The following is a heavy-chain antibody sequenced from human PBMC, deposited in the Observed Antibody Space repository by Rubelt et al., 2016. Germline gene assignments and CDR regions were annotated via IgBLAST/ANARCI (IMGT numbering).Heavy chain of an antibody. CDR1: GFAFSSFW. J-gene: IGHJ6*03. CDR3: VSGGHMDV. Sequence: EVQLVESGGDLVRPGGSLRLSCAASGFAFSSFWMSWARQAPGKGLEWVANMNPGGSEQHYVDSVNGRVIIPRDNAKNTVDLQLNNLRAEDTGVYHCVSGGHMDVWGRGTTVTVSS. V-gene: IGHV3-7*02. CDR2: MNPGGSEQ.